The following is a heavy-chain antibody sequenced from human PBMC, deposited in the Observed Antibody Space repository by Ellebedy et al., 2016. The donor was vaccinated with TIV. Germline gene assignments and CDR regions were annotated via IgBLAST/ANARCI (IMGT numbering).Heavy chain of an antibody. CDR2: INQDGSEK. CDR3: ARTGSDWDTYYYYYGMDV. D-gene: IGHD1/OR15-1a*01. V-gene: IGHV3-7*01. Sequence: GGSLRLSXEASGFDFRSFWMSWVRQAPGKGLEWVAHINQDGSEKYYVDSVKGRFIISRDNAKNSLYLEVNSLRGEDTAVYYCARTGSDWDTYYYYYGMDVWGQGTTVTVSS. J-gene: IGHJ6*02. CDR1: GFDFRSFW.